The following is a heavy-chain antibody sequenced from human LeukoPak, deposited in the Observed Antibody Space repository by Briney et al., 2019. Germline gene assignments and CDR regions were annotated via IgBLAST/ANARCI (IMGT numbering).Heavy chain of an antibody. J-gene: IGHJ6*02. CDR3: ARDLSSSSWFGKDYYYYGMDV. Sequence: GGSLRLSCAASGFTFSSYWMSWVRQAPGKGLEWVANIKQDGSEKYYVDSVKGRFTISRDNAKNSLYLQMNSLRAEDTAVYYCARDLSSSSWFGKDYYYYGMDVWGQGTTVTVSS. D-gene: IGHD6-13*01. CDR2: IKQDGSEK. V-gene: IGHV3-7*01. CDR1: GFTFSSYW.